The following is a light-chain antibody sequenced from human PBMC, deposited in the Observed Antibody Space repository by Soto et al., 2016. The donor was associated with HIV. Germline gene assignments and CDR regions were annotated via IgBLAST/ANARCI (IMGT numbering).Light chain of an antibody. J-gene: IGKJ2*01. CDR3: QQYYSTPYY. Sequence: DIQMTQSPSSLSASVGDRVTITCRASQGISNSLAWYQQKPGKAPKLLLYAASRLESGVPSRFSGSGSGTDYTLTISSLQPEDFANVINCQQYYSTPYYFGQGTKL. V-gene: IGKV1-NL1*01. CDR1: QGISNS. CDR2: AAS.